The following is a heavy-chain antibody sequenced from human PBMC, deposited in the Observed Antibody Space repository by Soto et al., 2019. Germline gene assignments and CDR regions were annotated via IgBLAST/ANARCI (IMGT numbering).Heavy chain of an antibody. CDR2: ISGSGGST. CDR3: AKDALVTIFGVVKPVRGDWFDP. J-gene: IGHJ5*02. D-gene: IGHD3-3*01. CDR1: GFTFSSYA. V-gene: IGHV3-23*01. Sequence: VGSLRLSCAASGFTFSSYAMSWVRQAPGKGLEWVSAISGSGGSTYYADSVKGRFTISRDNSKNTLYLQMNSLRAEDTAVYYCAKDALVTIFGVVKPVRGDWFDPWGQGTLVTVSS.